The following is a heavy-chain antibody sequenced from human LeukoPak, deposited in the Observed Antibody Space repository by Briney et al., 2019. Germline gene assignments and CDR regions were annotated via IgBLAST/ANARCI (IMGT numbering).Heavy chain of an antibody. CDR2: INHSGST. Sequence: SETLSLTCTVSRGSISPYYWSWIRQPPGKGLEWIGEINHSGSTNYNPSLKSRVTISVDTSKNQFSLKLSSVTAADTAVYYCARVSWGSYLDIWGQGTMVTVSS. CDR3: ARVSWGSYLDI. CDR1: RGSISPYY. D-gene: IGHD3-16*01. J-gene: IGHJ3*02. V-gene: IGHV4-34*01.